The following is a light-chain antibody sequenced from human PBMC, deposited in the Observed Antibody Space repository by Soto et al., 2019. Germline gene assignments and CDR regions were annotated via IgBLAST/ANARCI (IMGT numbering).Light chain of an antibody. CDR2: EVS. Sequence: QSALTQPPSASGSPGQSVTISCTGTSSDVGAYKYVSWYQQYPGKAPKLMIYEVSKRPSGVPDRFSGSKSGNTASLTVSGLQAEDEADYYCPSYVGSVIGVFGGGTKLTVL. V-gene: IGLV2-8*01. CDR1: SSDVGAYKY. CDR3: PSYVGSVIGV. J-gene: IGLJ3*02.